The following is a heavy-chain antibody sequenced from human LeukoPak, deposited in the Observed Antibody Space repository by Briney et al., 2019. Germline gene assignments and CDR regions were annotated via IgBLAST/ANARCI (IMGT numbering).Heavy chain of an antibody. CDR2: ISGSGGST. CDR1: GFTFSSYA. J-gene: IGHJ6*03. Sequence: GGSLRLSCAASGFTFSSYAMSWVRQAPGKGLEWVSAISGSGGSTYYADSVKGRSTISRDNSKNTLYLQMNSLRAEDTAVYYCAKAPYRGGYYYYYMDVWGKGTTVTVSS. D-gene: IGHD2-21*01. V-gene: IGHV3-23*01. CDR3: AKAPYRGGYYYYYMDV.